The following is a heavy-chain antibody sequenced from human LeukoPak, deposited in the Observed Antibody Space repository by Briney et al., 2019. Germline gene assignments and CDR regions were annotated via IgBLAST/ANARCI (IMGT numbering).Heavy chain of an antibody. V-gene: IGHV3-23*01. J-gene: IGHJ4*02. Sequence: GGSLRLSCAASGFTFSTYGMNWVRQAPGKGLEWVSGISPRGGGTYYADSVKGRFTISRDDSKNTLSLQMNSLRVEDTAVYYCARDLAWGAFDYWGQGTLVTVSS. CDR2: ISPRGGGT. CDR1: GFTFSTYG. CDR3: ARDLAWGAFDY. D-gene: IGHD7-27*01.